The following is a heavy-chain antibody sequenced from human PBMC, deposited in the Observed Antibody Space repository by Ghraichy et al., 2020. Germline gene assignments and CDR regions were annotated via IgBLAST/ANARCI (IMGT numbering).Heavy chain of an antibody. D-gene: IGHD5-24*01. CDR1: GFNFTASW. CDR2: IKQDGSET. V-gene: IGHV3-7*03. J-gene: IGHJ4*02. Sequence: GGSLRLSCAASGFNFTASWMHWVRQAPGKGLEWVAGIKQDGSETYHVDSVKGRLTISRDNAKNSLYLQMNSLRVEDTAVYYCARDRAYKSFDYWGQGILVSVSS. CDR3: ARDRAYKSFDY.